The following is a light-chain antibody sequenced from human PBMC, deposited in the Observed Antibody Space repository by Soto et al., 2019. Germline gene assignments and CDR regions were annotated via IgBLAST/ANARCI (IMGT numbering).Light chain of an antibody. J-gene: IGLJ1*01. CDR1: SSDVGGQNY. Sequence: QSALTQPPSASGSPGQSVAISCTGTSSDVGGQNYVSWYQQHPGKAPKLIIYAVTERPSGVPDRFSGSKSGNTASLTVSGLQTEDEADYYCRSQEGNNNYVFGNGTKV. CDR3: RSQEGNNNYV. V-gene: IGLV2-8*01. CDR2: AVT.